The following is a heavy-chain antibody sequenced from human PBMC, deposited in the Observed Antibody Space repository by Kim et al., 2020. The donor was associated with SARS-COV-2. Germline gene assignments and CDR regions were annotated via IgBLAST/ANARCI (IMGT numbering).Heavy chain of an antibody. CDR1: SGFTASGFTFSNHG. D-gene: IGHD3-3*01. V-gene: IGHV3-30*18. CDR3: AKEAGDFCSGFNYAFDY. CDR2: FSHDGSSR. Sequence: GGSLRLSCAASGFTASGFTFSNHGMHWVRQAPGKGLEWGGIFSHDGSSRFYADSVKGRFTISRDNSQNIIYLEMKSLREEDTAVYYCAKEAGDFCSGFNYAFDYWSQGTLVTVSS. J-gene: IGHJ4*02.